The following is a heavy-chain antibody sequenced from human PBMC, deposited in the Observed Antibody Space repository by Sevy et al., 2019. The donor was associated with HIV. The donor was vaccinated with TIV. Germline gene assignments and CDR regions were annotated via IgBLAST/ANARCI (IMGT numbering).Heavy chain of an antibody. Sequence: GGYLRLSCAASGFIVSNYAISWVRQAPGKGLEYVSCISKNVVTTYYANSVKGRFTISRDNSKNTVYLQMNSLRAEDTAVYYCVKDRGIASAGTEFEDWGQGTLVTVSS. CDR2: ISKNVVTT. J-gene: IGHJ1*01. V-gene: IGHV3-23*01. CDR1: GFIVSNYA. D-gene: IGHD6-13*01. CDR3: VKDRGIASAGTEFED.